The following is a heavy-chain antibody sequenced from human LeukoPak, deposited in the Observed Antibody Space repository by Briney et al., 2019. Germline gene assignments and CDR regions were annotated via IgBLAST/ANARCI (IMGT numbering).Heavy chain of an antibody. Sequence: ASVKVSCKISEYSLSDLSIHWVREAPGEGLEWMGGFDSENNKMVYSQKFQGRVTMTEVTSADTAYMELTSLRSEDTAVYFCATDRVYRSSGRSWGFFDYWGQGTLVIVSS. J-gene: IGHJ4*02. CDR3: ATDRVYRSSGRSWGFFDY. V-gene: IGHV1-24*01. CDR1: EYSLSDLS. CDR2: FDSENNKM. D-gene: IGHD6-19*01.